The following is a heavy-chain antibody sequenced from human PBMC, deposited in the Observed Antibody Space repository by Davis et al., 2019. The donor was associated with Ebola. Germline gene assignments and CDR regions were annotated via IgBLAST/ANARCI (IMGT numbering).Heavy chain of an antibody. D-gene: IGHD6-19*01. CDR3: ARGPTVLPGIAVADRLFDY. V-gene: IGHV3-33*01. CDR1: GFTFSSYG. CDR2: IWYDGSNK. Sequence: GESLKISCAASGFTFSSYGMHWVRQAPGKGLEWVAVIWYDGSNKYYADSVKGRFTISRDNSKNTLYLQMNSLRAEDTAVYYCARGPTVLPGIAVADRLFDYWGQGTLVTVSS. J-gene: IGHJ4*02.